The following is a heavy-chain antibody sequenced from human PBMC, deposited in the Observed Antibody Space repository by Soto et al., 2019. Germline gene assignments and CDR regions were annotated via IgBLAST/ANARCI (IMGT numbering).Heavy chain of an antibody. CDR1: GYTFSNYG. V-gene: IGHV1-18*01. CDR2: ISLYSDGT. CDR3: ARVVPGAEAWFGP. Sequence: AASVKVSCKTSGYTFSNYGITWVRQAPGQPLEWLGWISLYSDGTSYAQKFRGRVSMTTDTSTTTAYMELRSLRSDDTAVYYCARVVPGAEAWFGPWGQGTLVTVSS. J-gene: IGHJ5*02.